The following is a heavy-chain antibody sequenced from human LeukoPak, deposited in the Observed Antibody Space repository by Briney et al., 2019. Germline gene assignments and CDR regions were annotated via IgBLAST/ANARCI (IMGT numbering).Heavy chain of an antibody. CDR2: ISYTGST. V-gene: IGHV4-61*01. CDR1: GGPVSSFSYY. Sequence: PSETLSLTCTVSGGPVSSFSYYWSWIRQPPGKRLEWIGYISYTGSTNYTPSLKSRVTISVDTSKNQFSLKLSSVTAADTAVYYCARDRDYVGGFDPWGQGILVTVSS. J-gene: IGHJ5*02. D-gene: IGHD2-21*01. CDR3: ARDRDYVGGFDP.